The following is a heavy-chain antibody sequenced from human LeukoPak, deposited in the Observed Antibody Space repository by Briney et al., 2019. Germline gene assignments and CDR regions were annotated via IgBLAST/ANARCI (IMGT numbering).Heavy chain of an antibody. V-gene: IGHV3-9*01. CDR2: ISWNSGSI. Sequence: GWSLRLSCAASGFTFDDYAMHWVRQAPGKGLEWVSGISWNSGSIGYADSVKGRFTISRDNAKNSLYLQMNSLRAEDTALYYCAKDRVGYYGSGSPIDYWGQGTLVTVSS. CDR3: AKDRVGYYGSGSPIDY. CDR1: GFTFDDYA. D-gene: IGHD3-10*01. J-gene: IGHJ4*02.